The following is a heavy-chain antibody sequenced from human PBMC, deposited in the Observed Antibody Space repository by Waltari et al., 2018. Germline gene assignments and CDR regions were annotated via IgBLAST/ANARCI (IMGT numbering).Heavy chain of an antibody. D-gene: IGHD3-3*01. V-gene: IGHV4-59*11. CDR2: IYYSGST. Sequence: QVQLQESGPGLVKPSETLSLTCTVSGGSISSHYWSWIRQPTGKGLEWIGYIYYSGSTNYNPPLKSRVTISVDTSKNQFSLKLSSVTAADTAVYYCARASYDFWSGYYYWYFDLWGRGTLVTVSS. CDR3: ARASYDFWSGYYYWYFDL. J-gene: IGHJ2*01. CDR1: GGSISSHY.